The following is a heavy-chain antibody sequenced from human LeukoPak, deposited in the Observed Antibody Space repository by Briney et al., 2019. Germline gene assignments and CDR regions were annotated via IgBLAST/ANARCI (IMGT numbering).Heavy chain of an antibody. D-gene: IGHD6-19*01. CDR2: INPNSGGT. V-gene: IGHV1-2*02. CDR3: ARVTAVAGNGWFDP. Sequence: ASVKVSCKASGYTFTGYYMHWVRQAPGQGLEWMGWINPNSGGTNYAQKFQGRVTMTRDTSISTAYMELSRLRSDDTAVYYCARVTAVAGNGWFDPWGQGTLVTVSS. CDR1: GYTFTGYY. J-gene: IGHJ5*02.